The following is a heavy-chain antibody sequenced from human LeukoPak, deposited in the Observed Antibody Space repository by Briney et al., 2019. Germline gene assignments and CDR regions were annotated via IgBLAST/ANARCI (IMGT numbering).Heavy chain of an antibody. CDR3: ARREGGSPGSYYCYMDV. CDR1: GYTFTSYG. J-gene: IGHJ6*03. V-gene: IGHV1-18*01. D-gene: IGHD3-16*01. CDR2: ISAYNGNT. Sequence: GASVKVSCKASGYTFTSYGISWVRQAPGQGLEWMGWISAYNGNTNYAQKLQGRVTMTTDTSTSTAYMELSSLRSEDTAVYYCARREGGSPGSYYCYMDVWGKGTTVTVSS.